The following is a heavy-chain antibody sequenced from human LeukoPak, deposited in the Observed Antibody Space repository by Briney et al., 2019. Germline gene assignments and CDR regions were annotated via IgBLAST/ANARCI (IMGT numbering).Heavy chain of an antibody. Sequence: ASETLSLICTVTGGSISSSSYYWGWIRQPPGKGLEWIGSIYYSGTTYYNPSLESRVTISEDTSKNQFSLMLRSVTAADTAVYFCARQASDYFHYYMDVWGKGTTVTVSS. V-gene: IGHV4-39*01. J-gene: IGHJ6*03. CDR1: GGSISSSSYY. CDR2: IYYSGTT. CDR3: ARQASDYFHYYMDV.